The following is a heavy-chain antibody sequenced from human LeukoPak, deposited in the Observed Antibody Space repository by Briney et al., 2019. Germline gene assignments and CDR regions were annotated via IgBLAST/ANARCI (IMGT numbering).Heavy chain of an antibody. D-gene: IGHD2-15*01. V-gene: IGHV1-69*05. CDR3: ARGVLVPAIGLDY. J-gene: IGHJ4*02. Sequence: SVKVSCKASGDTFSSYAISWVRQAPGQGLEWMGGIIPIFGTANYAQKFQGRVTITTDESTSTAYMELSSLRSEDTAVYYCARGVLVPAIGLDYWGKEPRVTASP. CDR2: IIPIFGTA. CDR1: GDTFSSYA.